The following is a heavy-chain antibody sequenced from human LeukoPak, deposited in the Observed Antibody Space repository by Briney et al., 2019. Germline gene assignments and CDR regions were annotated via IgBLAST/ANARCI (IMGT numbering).Heavy chain of an antibody. V-gene: IGHV3-73*01. Sequence: GGSLRLSCAASGFTFSGSDVHWFRQSSGKGLEWVGHIDKKDNLYATAYAESVKGRFTISRDDSKDTAFLHMDSLKTEDTALYYGTRDTGTYNSFDPWGQGTLVTVSS. J-gene: IGHJ5*02. CDR1: GFTFSGSD. D-gene: IGHD5-18*01. CDR3: TRDTGTYNSFDP. CDR2: IDKKDNLYAT.